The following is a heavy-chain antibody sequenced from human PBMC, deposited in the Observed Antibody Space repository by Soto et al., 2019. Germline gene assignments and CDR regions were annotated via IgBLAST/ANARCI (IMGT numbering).Heavy chain of an antibody. CDR3: ARLPDYYDSSGSGGY. J-gene: IGHJ4*02. CDR1: GFTFSAYA. V-gene: IGHV3-23*01. CDR2: LTPGGETT. Sequence: PGGSLRLSCVASGFTFSAYAMTWVRQAPGEGLEWVSALTPGGETTYYIDSVKGRFTISRDNAKNTLYLQMNSLTAADTAVYYCARLPDYYDSSGSGGYWGQGTLVTVSS. D-gene: IGHD3-22*01.